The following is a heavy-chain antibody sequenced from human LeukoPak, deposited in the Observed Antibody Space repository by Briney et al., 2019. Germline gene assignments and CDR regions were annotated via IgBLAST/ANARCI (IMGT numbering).Heavy chain of an antibody. CDR2: ITGSSSTI. V-gene: IGHV3-48*01. CDR1: GFTLSTYS. J-gene: IGHJ4*02. CDR3: ATDRHWAFDY. Sequence: GGSLRLYCAASGFTLSTYSMNWVRQAPGKGLEWISYITGSSSTISYADSVKGRFTISRDNAKNSLSLQMNSLRAEDTAVYYCATDRHWAFDYWGQGTLVTVSS. D-gene: IGHD3-16*01.